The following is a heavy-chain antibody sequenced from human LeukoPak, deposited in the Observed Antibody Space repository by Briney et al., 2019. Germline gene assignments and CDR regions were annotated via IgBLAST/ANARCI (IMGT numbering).Heavy chain of an antibody. D-gene: IGHD3-10*01. V-gene: IGHV4-59*10. Sequence: PSETLSLTCAVYGGSFSGYYWSWIRQPAGKGLEWIGRIYTSGSTNYNPSLKSRVTISVDTSKNQFSLKLSSVTAADTAVYYCAGYYYGSGSYYTWGQGTLVTVSS. CDR1: GGSFSGYY. CDR2: IYTSGST. J-gene: IGHJ4*02. CDR3: AGYYYGSGSYYT.